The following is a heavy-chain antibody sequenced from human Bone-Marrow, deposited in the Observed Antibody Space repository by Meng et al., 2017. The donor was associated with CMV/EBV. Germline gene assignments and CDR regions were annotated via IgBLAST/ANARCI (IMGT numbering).Heavy chain of an antibody. CDR1: GGSISSYY. CDR2: TYYSGST. V-gene: IGHV4-59*01. J-gene: IGHJ3*02. Sequence: SETLSLTCTVSGGSISSYYWSWIRQPPGKGLEWIGYTYYSGSTNYNPSLKSRVTISVDTSKNQFSLKLSSVTAADTAVYYCAPSDCSSTSCYNPDAFDICGQGTMVTVSS. CDR3: APSDCSSTSCYNPDAFDI. D-gene: IGHD2-2*02.